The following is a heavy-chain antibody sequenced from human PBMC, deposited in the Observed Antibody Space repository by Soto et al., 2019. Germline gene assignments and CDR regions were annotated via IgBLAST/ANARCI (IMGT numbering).Heavy chain of an antibody. CDR3: ARETYFDR. V-gene: IGHV3-48*02. CDR2: ISSSSGVI. Sequence: EVQLVESGGALIQPGGSLRLSCVASGFTFNNYIMNWVRQAPGKGPEWVAYISSSSGVIYYADSVKGRFTICRDNAKNSLFLQMHSLRDADTAVYYCARETYFDRWGQGTLVTVSS. CDR1: GFTFNNYI. J-gene: IGHJ4*02.